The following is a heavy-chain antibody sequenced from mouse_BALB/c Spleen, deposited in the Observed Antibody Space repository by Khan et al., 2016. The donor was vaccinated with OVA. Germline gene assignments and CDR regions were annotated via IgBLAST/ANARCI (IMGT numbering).Heavy chain of an antibody. V-gene: IGHV3-1*02. CDR3: AGSGTTVVPYWYVDV. Sequence: DVQLQESGPDLVKPSQSLSLTCTVTGYSITSGYNWHWIRQFPGNKLEWMDYIHYSGSTNYNPSLKSRISITRDTSQNQFFLQLNSVTTEDTATYYCAGSGTTVVPYWYVDVWGAGTTVTVSS. CDR2: IHYSGST. J-gene: IGHJ1*01. CDR1: GYSITSGYN. D-gene: IGHD1-1*01.